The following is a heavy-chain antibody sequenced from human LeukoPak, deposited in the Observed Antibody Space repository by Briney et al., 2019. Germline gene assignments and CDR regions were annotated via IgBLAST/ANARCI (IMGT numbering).Heavy chain of an antibody. D-gene: IGHD3-22*01. CDR1: GGSMNINNYY. CDR3: ARLRLFPDYFDY. Sequence: SETLSLTCTVSGGSMNINNYYWAWIRQSPGTGLEWLGSIYYTGTTYYNPSLDHRVTISVDTSKNQFSLRLSSVTAADTAVYYCARLRLFPDYFDYWGQGTLVPVSS. J-gene: IGHJ4*02. V-gene: IGHV4-39*07. CDR2: IYYTGTT.